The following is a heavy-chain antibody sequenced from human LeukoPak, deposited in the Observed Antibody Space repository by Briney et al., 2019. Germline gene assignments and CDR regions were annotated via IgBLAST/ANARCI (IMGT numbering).Heavy chain of an antibody. CDR2: INPNSGGT. CDR3: ASSSWYGYDAFDI. D-gene: IGHD6-13*01. J-gene: IGHJ3*02. V-gene: IGHV1-2*04. CDR1: GYTFTGYY. Sequence: ASVNVSCKASGYTFTGYYMHWVRQAPGQGLEWMGWINPNSGGTNYAQKFQGWVTMTRDTSISTAYMELSRLRSDDTAVYYCASSSWYGYDAFDIWGQGTMVTVSS.